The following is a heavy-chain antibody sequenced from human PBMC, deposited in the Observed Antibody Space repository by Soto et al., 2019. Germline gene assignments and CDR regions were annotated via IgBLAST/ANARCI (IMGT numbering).Heavy chain of an antibody. CDR1: GYTFTGYY. D-gene: IGHD3-10*01. CDR2: INPNSGGT. J-gene: IGHJ6*02. Sequence: ASVKVSCKASGYTFTGYYMHWVRQAPGQGLEWMGWINPNSGGTNYAQKFQGWVTMTRDTSISTAYMELSRLRSDDAAVYYCARVSRPGAYYYGMDVWAKGPRSPSP. CDR3: ARVSRPGAYYYGMDV. V-gene: IGHV1-2*04.